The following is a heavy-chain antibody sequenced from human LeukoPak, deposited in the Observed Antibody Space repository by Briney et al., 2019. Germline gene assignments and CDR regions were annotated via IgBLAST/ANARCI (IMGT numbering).Heavy chain of an antibody. J-gene: IGHJ6*03. CDR3: ARVGLVAQLWVDYYYMDV. V-gene: IGHV5-51*01. Sequence: GESLKISCKGSGYSFTSYWIGWVRQMPGKGLEWMGIIYPGDSDTRYSPSFQGQVTISADKSISTAYLQWSSLKASDTAMYYCARVGLVAQLWVDYYYMDVWGKGTTVTVSS. CDR2: IYPGDSDT. D-gene: IGHD5-18*01. CDR1: GYSFTSYW.